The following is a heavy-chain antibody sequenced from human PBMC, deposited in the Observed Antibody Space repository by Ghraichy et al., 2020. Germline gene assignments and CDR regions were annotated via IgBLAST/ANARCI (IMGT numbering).Heavy chain of an antibody. D-gene: IGHD3-10*01. J-gene: IGHJ6*01. CDR1: GSPFCSPG. CDR2: ISAYNGNT. V-gene: IGHV1-18*04. CDR3: ARDGSYYGSGSSYYYYGMDV. Sequence: ASVNVSCKISGSPFCSPGTTGDRVSRLLLQKKMGWISAYNGNTNYAQKLQGRVTMTTDTSTSTAYMELRSLRSDDTAVYYCARDGSYYGSGSSYYYYGMDVWGQGT.